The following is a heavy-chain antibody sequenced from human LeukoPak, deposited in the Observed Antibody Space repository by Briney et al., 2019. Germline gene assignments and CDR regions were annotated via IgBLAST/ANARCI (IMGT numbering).Heavy chain of an antibody. Sequence: GGSLRLSCAASGFPFGSYWMTWVRQAPGKGLEWVANIKQDGGEKYYVDSVKGRFTISRDNAKNSLYLQMNSLRAEDTAVYYCAREDYYGLGIYVAWGGGFDVWGQGTTVTVSS. CDR1: GFPFGSYW. J-gene: IGHJ6*02. CDR2: IKQDGGEK. CDR3: AREDYYGLGIYVAWGGGFDV. D-gene: IGHD3-10*01. V-gene: IGHV3-7*01.